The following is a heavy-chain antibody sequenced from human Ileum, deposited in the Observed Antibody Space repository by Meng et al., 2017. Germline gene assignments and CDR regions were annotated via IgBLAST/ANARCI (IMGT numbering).Heavy chain of an antibody. J-gene: IGHJ4*02. V-gene: IGHV4-34*01. CDR1: GRSFSYFY. CDR3: VASKWSSNF. CDR2: ISQTGHI. D-gene: IGHD2-15*01. Sequence: QGGDGFSSPSATLSLTCADYGRSFSYFYGTWVRQPPGKGLEWIGEISQTGHIHYNPSLGGRVTMSVDTSKSQFSLKLISVTAADAGVYFCVASKWSSNFWGQGSLVTVSS.